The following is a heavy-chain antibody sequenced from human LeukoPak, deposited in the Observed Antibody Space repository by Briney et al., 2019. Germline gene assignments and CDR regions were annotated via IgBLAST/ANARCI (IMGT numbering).Heavy chain of an antibody. D-gene: IGHD2-21*02. Sequence: PGRSLRLSCAASGFTFSSYGMHWVRQAPGRGLEWVAVISYDGSNKNYADSVKGRFTISRDNSKNTLYLQMDSLRAEDTAGYYCAKDLDSRRVTLFDFWGQGTLVTVSS. CDR2: ISYDGSNK. J-gene: IGHJ4*02. V-gene: IGHV3-30*18. CDR1: GFTFSSYG. CDR3: AKDLDSRRVTLFDF.